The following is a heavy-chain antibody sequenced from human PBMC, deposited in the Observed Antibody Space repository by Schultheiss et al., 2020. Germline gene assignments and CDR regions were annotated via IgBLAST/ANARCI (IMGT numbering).Heavy chain of an antibody. CDR3: ARFRSGYCSSTSCPNYYYGMDV. CDR2: INHSGST. V-gene: IGHV4-34*01. D-gene: IGHD2-2*01. Sequence: SETLSLTCAVYGGSFSGYYWSWIRQPPGKGLEWIGEINHSGSTNYNPSLKSRVTISVDTSKNQFSLKLSSVTAADTAVYYCARFRSGYCSSTSCPNYYYGMDVWGKGTTVIVFS. J-gene: IGHJ6*04. CDR1: GGSFSGYY.